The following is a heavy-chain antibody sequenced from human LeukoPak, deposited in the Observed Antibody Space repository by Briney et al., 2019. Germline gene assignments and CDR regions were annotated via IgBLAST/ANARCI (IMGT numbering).Heavy chain of an antibody. CDR2: ISSSSSYI. D-gene: IGHD3-3*01. Sequence: GGSLRLSCAASGFTFSSYSMNWVRQAPGKGLEWVSSISSSSSYIYYADSVKGRFTISRDNAKNSLYLQMNSLRAEDTAVYYCARDARDFDFWSGNYWGQGTLVTVSS. J-gene: IGHJ4*02. CDR1: GFTFSSYS. CDR3: ARDARDFDFWSGNY. V-gene: IGHV3-21*01.